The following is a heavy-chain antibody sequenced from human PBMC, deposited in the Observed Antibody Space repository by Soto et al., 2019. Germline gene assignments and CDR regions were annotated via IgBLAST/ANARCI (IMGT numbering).Heavy chain of an antibody. J-gene: IGHJ3*02. D-gene: IGHD2-15*01. CDR3: ARARVSTPRLEDPFDI. V-gene: IGHV5-51*03. CDR2: IYPGDSDD. Sequence: PGESLKIACKGAGYNFTTYWLAWGRQGRGEGLEYMGIIYPGDSDDRYSPSFQGQVTIPADKSISTAYLQWTSLKASDTAIYYCARARVSTPRLEDPFDIWGQGTMVTVSS. CDR1: GYNFTTYW.